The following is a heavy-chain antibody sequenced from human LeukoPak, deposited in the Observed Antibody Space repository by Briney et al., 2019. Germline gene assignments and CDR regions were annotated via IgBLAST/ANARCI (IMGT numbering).Heavy chain of an antibody. CDR2: IIPIFGTA. Sequence: SVKVSCKASGGTFSSYAISWVRQAPGQGLEWMGGIIPIFGTANYAQKFQGRVTITADESTSTAYMELSSLRSEDTAVYYCARDRGTIFRVVTAYYYYYMDVWGKGTTVTVSS. CDR3: ARDRGTIFRVVTAYYYYYMDV. V-gene: IGHV1-69*01. J-gene: IGHJ6*03. D-gene: IGHD3-3*01. CDR1: GGTFSSYA.